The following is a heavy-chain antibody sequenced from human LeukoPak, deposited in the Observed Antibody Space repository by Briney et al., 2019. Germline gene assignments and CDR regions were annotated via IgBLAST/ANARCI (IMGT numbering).Heavy chain of an antibody. CDR3: AKAEGYDVLTGLDY. CDR2: IGASGGST. D-gene: IGHD3-9*01. J-gene: IGHJ4*02. Sequence: GGSPRLSCATSGFTFSSYAMSWVGQAPGKGLEWVSGIGASGGSTYYADSVKGRFTISRDNSKNTLYLQMNSLRTEDTAVYYCAKAEGYDVLTGLDYWGQGTLVTVSS. CDR1: GFTFSSYA. V-gene: IGHV3-23*01.